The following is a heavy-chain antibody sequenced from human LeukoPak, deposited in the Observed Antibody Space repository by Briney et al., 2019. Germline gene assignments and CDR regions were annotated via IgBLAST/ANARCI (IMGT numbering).Heavy chain of an antibody. CDR2: IYYSGST. V-gene: IGHV4-39*07. Sequence: SETLSLTCTVSGGSISSSSYYWGWIRQPPGRGLEWIGSIYYSGSTYYNPSLKSRVTISVDTSKNQFSLKLSSVTAADTAVYYCARGDLDEPGGYSSSWLTQRDYYFDYWGQGTLVTVSS. D-gene: IGHD6-13*01. J-gene: IGHJ4*02. CDR3: ARGDLDEPGGYSSSWLTQRDYYFDY. CDR1: GGSISSSSYY.